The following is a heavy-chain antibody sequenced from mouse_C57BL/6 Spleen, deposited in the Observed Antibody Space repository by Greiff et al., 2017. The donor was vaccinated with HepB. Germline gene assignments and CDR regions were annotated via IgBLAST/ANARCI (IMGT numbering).Heavy chain of an antibody. Sequence: DVHLVESGAELVRPGASVKLSCTASGFNIKDDYMHWVKQRPEQGLEWIGWIDPENGDTEYASKFQGKATITADTSSNTAYLQLSSLTSEDTAVYYCTTGSNYPAYWGQGTLVTVSA. CDR1: GFNIKDDY. D-gene: IGHD2-5*01. CDR3: TTGSNYPAY. CDR2: IDPENGDT. V-gene: IGHV14-4*01. J-gene: IGHJ3*01.